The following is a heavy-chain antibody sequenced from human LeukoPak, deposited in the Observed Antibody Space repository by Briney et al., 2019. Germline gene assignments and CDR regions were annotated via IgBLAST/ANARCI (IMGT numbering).Heavy chain of an antibody. CDR1: GFTFSSYA. J-gene: IGHJ4*02. D-gene: IGHD3-10*01. V-gene: IGHV3-23*01. Sequence: PGGSLRLSCAASGFTFSSYAMSWVRQAPGKGLEWVSAISGSGGSTYYADSVKGRFTISRDNSKNTLYLQMNSLRAEDTAIYYCAKGPLRGVTKGPIDFWGQGTLVTVSS. CDR2: ISGSGGST. CDR3: AKGPLRGVTKGPIDF.